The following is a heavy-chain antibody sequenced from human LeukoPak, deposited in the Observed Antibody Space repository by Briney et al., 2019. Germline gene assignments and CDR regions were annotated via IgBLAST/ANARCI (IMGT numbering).Heavy chain of an antibody. CDR1: GFTFNNSA. Sequence: GGSLRLSCAASGFTFNNSAMHWVRQAPGKGLEWVSIISSSSSYIYYADSVRGRFTISRDNAKKSLYLHMNSLRAEDTAVYYCGAGEDYYFYMDVWGKGTMVTISS. V-gene: IGHV3-21*01. CDR3: GAGEDYYFYMDV. D-gene: IGHD1-1*01. J-gene: IGHJ6*03. CDR2: ISSSSSYI.